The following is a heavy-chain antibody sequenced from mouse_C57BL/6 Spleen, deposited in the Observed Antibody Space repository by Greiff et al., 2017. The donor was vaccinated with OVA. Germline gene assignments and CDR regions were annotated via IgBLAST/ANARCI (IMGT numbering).Heavy chain of an antibody. V-gene: IGHV1-85*01. CDR2: IYTRDGST. J-gene: IGHJ3*01. CDR1: GYTFTSYD. Sequence: VQLVESGPELVKPGASVKLSCKASGYTFTSYDINWVKQRPGQGLEWIGWIYTRDGSTKYNDKFKGKATLTVDTSSSTAYMELHSLTSEDSAVYFCATTGASWFAYWGQGTLVTVSA. D-gene: IGHD4-1*02. CDR3: ATTGASWFAY.